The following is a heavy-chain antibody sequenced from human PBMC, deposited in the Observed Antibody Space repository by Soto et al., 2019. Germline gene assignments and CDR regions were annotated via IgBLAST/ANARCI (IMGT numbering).Heavy chain of an antibody. CDR3: AKTRGAMIYAISGYGMDV. Sequence: EVQLLESGGGFIHPGGSLRLSCAASGFSFSSFAMNWVRQAPGKGLEWVSIISGSADSTFYADSVKGRFTISRDNSKNTLYLQIISLRAEETAVYYCAKTRGAMIYAISGYGMDVWGQGTTVTVSS. D-gene: IGHD2-8*01. CDR2: ISGSADST. J-gene: IGHJ6*02. CDR1: GFSFSSFA. V-gene: IGHV3-23*01.